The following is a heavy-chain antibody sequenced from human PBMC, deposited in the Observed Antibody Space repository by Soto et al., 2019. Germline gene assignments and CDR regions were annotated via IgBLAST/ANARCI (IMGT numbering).Heavy chain of an antibody. Sequence: ASETLSLTCTVSGGSISSNYWTWIRQPPGKGLEWIGYVYNSGSTNYNPSLKSRVTISEDTSKSQFSLRVNSMTAADTAVYYCARYRREAVAGYTLDNWGQGILVTVSS. D-gene: IGHD6-13*01. CDR1: GGSISSNY. V-gene: IGHV4-59*01. J-gene: IGHJ4*02. CDR2: VYNSGST. CDR3: ARYRREAVAGYTLDN.